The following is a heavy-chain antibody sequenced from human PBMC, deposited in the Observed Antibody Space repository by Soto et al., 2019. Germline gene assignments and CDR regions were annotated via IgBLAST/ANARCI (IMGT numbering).Heavy chain of an antibody. CDR1: GGTFSSYA. J-gene: IGHJ6*02. CDR3: ARHPPAVYYYGMDV. V-gene: IGHV1-69*12. Sequence: QVQLVQSGAEVKKPESSVKVSCKASGGTFSSYAISWVRQAPGQGLEWMGGIIPIFGTANYAQKFQGRVTITADESTSTAYMELSSLRSEDTAVYYCARHPPAVYYYGMDVWGQGTTVTVSS. CDR2: IIPIFGTA.